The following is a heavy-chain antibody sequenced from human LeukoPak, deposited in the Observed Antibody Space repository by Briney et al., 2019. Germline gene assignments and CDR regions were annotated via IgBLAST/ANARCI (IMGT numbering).Heavy chain of an antibody. J-gene: IGHJ6*02. CDR2: ISYDGSNK. Sequence: GGSLRLSCAASGFTFSRYGMHWVRQAPGKGLEWVAVISYDGSNKYYADSVKGRFTISRDNSKNTLYLQMNSLRAEDTAVFFCAKVLYYDSSGYSDYYYYAMDVWGQGTTVTVSS. D-gene: IGHD3-22*01. CDR1: GFTFSRYG. CDR3: AKVLYYDSSGYSDYYYYAMDV. V-gene: IGHV3-30*18.